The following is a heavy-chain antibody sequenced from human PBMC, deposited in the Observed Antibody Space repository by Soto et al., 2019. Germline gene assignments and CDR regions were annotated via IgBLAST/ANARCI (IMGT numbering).Heavy chain of an antibody. J-gene: IGHJ3*01. CDR1: GFTVSNNY. CDR2: IGIGSSTK. V-gene: IGHV3-48*01. CDR3: ARDQLYYNDISGRPLNAFDV. Sequence: PGGSLRLSCAASGFTVSNNYMSWVRQAPGKGLEWVSYIGIGSSTKYYADSVKGRFTISRDNAKNSLYLQMNSLRAEDTAVYYCARDQLYYNDISGRPLNAFDVWGQGTMVTVSS. D-gene: IGHD3-22*01.